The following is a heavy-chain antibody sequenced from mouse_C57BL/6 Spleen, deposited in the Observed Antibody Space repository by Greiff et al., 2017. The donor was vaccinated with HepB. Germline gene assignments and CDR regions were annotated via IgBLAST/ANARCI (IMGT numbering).Heavy chain of an antibody. Sequence: EVQVVESGGDLVKPGGSLKLSCAASGFTFSSYGMSWVRQTPDKRLEWVATISSGGSYTYYPDSVKGRFTISRDNAKNTLYLQMSSLKSEDTAMYYCARRPGYYFDYWGQGTTLTVSS. CDR3: ARRPGYYFDY. CDR2: ISSGGSYT. J-gene: IGHJ2*01. CDR1: GFTFSSYG. V-gene: IGHV5-6*01.